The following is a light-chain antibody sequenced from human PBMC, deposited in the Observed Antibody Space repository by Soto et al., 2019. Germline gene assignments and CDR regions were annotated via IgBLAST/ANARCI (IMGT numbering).Light chain of an antibody. CDR3: RQHDSFPIT. Sequence: DIQLTQSPFFLSASVGDRVTITCRASQGISTYLVWYQQKAGEAPKSLIYDASTLQTGVPSRFSGSGSGTEFTLTITSLQPEDSATYYCRQHDSFPITFGQGTRLEIK. CDR2: DAS. J-gene: IGKJ5*01. CDR1: QGISTY. V-gene: IGKV1-9*01.